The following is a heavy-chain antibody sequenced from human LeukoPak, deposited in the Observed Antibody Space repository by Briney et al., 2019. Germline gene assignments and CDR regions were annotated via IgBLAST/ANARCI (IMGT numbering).Heavy chain of an antibody. V-gene: IGHV3-48*01. J-gene: IGHJ4*02. Sequence: GGSLRLSCAASGFPLISYSINWFRQARWKGLEWVAYISASGSNIYYVDSVKGRFTVSRDNPKSSLFLQMNSPRGEDTAVYYCARVKGSYFDYWGQGALVTVSS. CDR2: ISASGSNI. D-gene: IGHD2-15*01. CDR1: GFPLISYS. CDR3: ARVKGSYFDY.